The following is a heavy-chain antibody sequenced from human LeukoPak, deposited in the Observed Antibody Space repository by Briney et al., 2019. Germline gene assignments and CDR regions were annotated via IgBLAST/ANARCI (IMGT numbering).Heavy chain of an antibody. Sequence: SVKVSCKASGGTFSSYAISWVRQAPGQGLEWMGGIIPIFGTANYAQKFQGRVTITADESTSTAYMELSSLRSADTAVYYCARSEAAARRAYPPYYYMDVWGKGTTVTVSS. D-gene: IGHD6-6*01. CDR1: GGTFSSYA. CDR2: IIPIFGTA. J-gene: IGHJ6*03. CDR3: ARSEAAARRAYPPYYYMDV. V-gene: IGHV1-69*01.